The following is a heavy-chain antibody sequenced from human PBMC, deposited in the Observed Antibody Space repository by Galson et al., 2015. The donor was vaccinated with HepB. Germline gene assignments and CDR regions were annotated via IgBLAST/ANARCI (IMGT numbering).Heavy chain of an antibody. Sequence: SLRLSCAASGFTFSMYWMTWVRQAPGKGLEWVANINQDGSEKYYVDSVKGRFTISRDSAKSSLHLQMNSLRADDTAVYYCASREGYGDYGYFDYWGQGTQVTVSS. CDR3: ASREGYGDYGYFDY. J-gene: IGHJ4*02. CDR1: GFTFSMYW. CDR2: INQDGSEK. V-gene: IGHV3-7*03. D-gene: IGHD4-17*01.